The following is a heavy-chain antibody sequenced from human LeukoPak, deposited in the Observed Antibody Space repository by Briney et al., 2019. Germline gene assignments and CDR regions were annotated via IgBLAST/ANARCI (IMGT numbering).Heavy chain of an antibody. J-gene: IGHJ4*02. CDR2: IYYSGST. D-gene: IGHD4-17*01. CDR1: GGSISSSSYY. Sequence: SETLSLTCTSSGGSISSSSYYWGWIRQPPGKGLEWIGSIYYSGSTYYNPSLKSRVTISVDTSKNQFSLKLSSVTAADTAVYYCARAVGDYGDYRIFDYWGQGTLVTVSS. CDR3: ARAVGDYGDYRIFDY. V-gene: IGHV4-39*07.